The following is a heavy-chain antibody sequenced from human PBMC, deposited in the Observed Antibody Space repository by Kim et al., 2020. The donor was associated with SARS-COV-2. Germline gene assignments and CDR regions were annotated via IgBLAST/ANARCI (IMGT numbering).Heavy chain of an antibody. J-gene: IGHJ4*02. CDR2: IFPDDSDT. D-gene: IGHD3-3*02. CDR1: GYSFANYW. V-gene: IGHV5-51*01. CDR3: ARHSKLASVKVADFDL. Sequence: GESLKISCKVSGYSFANYWIVWVRQKPGKGLEWMGTIFPDDSDTRYSPSFEGQVTISADKSITTAYLEWSNVEASDTAMYFCARHSKLASVKVADFDLWGQGTLVTVSP.